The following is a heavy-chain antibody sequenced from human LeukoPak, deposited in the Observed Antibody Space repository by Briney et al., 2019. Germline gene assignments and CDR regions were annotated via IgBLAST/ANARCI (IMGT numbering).Heavy chain of an antibody. Sequence: GGSLRLSCAASGLTFRNYWMTWVRQAPGKGLEWVANIKQDGTEKYDVGPVRGRFTISRDNARSSLYLQMNSLRAEDTAVYCCARHSGWCFDSWGQGTLVTVSS. D-gene: IGHD6-19*01. CDR3: ARHSGWCFDS. J-gene: IGHJ4*02. V-gene: IGHV3-7*01. CDR1: GLTFRNYW. CDR2: IKQDGTEK.